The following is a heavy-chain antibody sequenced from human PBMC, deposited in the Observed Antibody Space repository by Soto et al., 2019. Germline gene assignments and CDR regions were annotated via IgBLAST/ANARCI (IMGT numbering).Heavy chain of an antibody. J-gene: IGHJ3*02. CDR1: GFPFSSYG. CDR2: IWYDGSNK. D-gene: IGHD3-9*01. Sequence: PGGSLRLSCAASGFPFSSYGMHWVRQAPGKGLEWVAVIWYDGSNKYYADSVKGRFTISRDNSKNTLYLQMNSLRAEDTAVYYCARTAYDILTMVGLGDAFDIWGQGTMVTVSS. CDR3: ARTAYDILTMVGLGDAFDI. V-gene: IGHV3-33*01.